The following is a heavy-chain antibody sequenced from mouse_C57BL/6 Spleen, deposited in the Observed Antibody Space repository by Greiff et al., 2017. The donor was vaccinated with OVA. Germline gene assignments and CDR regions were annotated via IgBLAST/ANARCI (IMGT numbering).Heavy chain of an antibody. Sequence: QVQLKESGAELVKPGASVKISCKASGYAFSSYWMNWVKQRPGKGLEWIGQIYPGDGDTNYNGKFKGKATLTADKSSSTAYMQLSSLTSEDSAVYFCAIEESYYDNYAYFDYWGQGTTLTVSS. CDR2: IYPGDGDT. V-gene: IGHV1-80*01. J-gene: IGHJ2*01. CDR1: GYAFSSYW. CDR3: AIEESYYDNYAYFDY. D-gene: IGHD2-1*01.